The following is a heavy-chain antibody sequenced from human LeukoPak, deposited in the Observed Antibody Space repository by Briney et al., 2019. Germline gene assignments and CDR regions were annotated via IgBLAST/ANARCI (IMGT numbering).Heavy chain of an antibody. J-gene: IGHJ6*03. Sequence: SETLSLTCTVSGGSISSYYWSWIRQPPGKGLEWIGYIYYSGSTNYNPSLKSRVTISIDTSKNQFSLKLSSVTAADTAVYYCARGRFDYYDTSGYYRPREYYYYYYYMDVWGKGTTVTISS. CDR2: IYYSGST. CDR3: ARGRFDYYDTSGYYRPREYYYYYYYMDV. V-gene: IGHV4-59*01. CDR1: GGSISSYY. D-gene: IGHD3-22*01.